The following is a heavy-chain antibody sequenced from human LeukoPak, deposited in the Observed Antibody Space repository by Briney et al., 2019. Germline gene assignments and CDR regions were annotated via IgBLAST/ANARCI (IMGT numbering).Heavy chain of an antibody. V-gene: IGHV1-69*05. CDR3: AKGGRGYSYGDYYFDY. D-gene: IGHD5-18*01. Sequence: GASVKVSCKASGGTFSSYAISWVRQAPGQGLEWMGGIIPIFGTANYAQKFQGRVTITTDESTSTAYMELSSLRSEDTAVYYCAKGGRGYSYGDYYFDYWGQGTLVTVSS. CDR1: GGTFSSYA. CDR2: IIPIFGTA. J-gene: IGHJ4*02.